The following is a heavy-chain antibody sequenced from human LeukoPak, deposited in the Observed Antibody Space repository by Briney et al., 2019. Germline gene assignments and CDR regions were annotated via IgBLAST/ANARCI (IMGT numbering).Heavy chain of an antibody. CDR3: ARMAYYDSSASIAFDI. CDR1: GGSISSYY. V-gene: IGHV4-59*01. Sequence: SETLSLTCTVSGGSISSYYWSWIRQPPGKGLEWIGYIYYSGSTNYNPSLKSRVTISVDTSKNQFSLKLSSVTAADTAVYYCARMAYYDSSASIAFDIWGQGTMVTVSS. CDR2: IYYSGST. D-gene: IGHD3-22*01. J-gene: IGHJ3*02.